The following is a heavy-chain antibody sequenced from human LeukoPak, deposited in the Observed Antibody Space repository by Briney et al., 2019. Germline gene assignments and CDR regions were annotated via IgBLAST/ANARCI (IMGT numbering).Heavy chain of an antibody. Sequence: SVKVSCKASGGTFSSYAISWVRQAPGQGLEWMGGIIPIFGTANYAQKFQGRVTITADESTSTAYMELSSLRSEDTAVYYCARTPDYGNEIDYYGMDVWGQGTTVTVSS. CDR2: IIPIFGTA. D-gene: IGHD4-11*01. J-gene: IGHJ6*02. CDR3: ARTPDYGNEIDYYGMDV. CDR1: GGTFSSYA. V-gene: IGHV1-69*13.